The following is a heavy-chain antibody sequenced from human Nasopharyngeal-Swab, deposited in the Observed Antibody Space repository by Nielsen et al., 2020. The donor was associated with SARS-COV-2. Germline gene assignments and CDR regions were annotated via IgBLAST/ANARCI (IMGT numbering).Heavy chain of an antibody. J-gene: IGHJ4*02. D-gene: IGHD7-27*01. CDR2: ISWNSGSI. CDR1: RFTFDDYA. CDR3: AKGGTNWANFDY. Sequence: SLKISCAASRFTFDDYAMHWVRQAPGKGLEWVSGISWNSGSIGYADSVKGRFTISRDNAKNSLYLQMNSLRAEDTALYYCAKGGTNWANFDYWGQGTLVTVSS. V-gene: IGHV3-9*01.